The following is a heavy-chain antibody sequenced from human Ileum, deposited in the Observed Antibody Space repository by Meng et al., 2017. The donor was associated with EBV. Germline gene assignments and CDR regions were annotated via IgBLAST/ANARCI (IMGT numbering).Heavy chain of an antibody. Sequence: QVQLVASGGGVVQPGRSLRLSCAASGFTFSDDGMHWVRQAPGKGLEWVAVISYDGSTKYYVDSVKGRFTISRDNSKSTLYLQMNSLRDEDTAVYYCAKEEVSRRFDYWGQGTLVTVSS. CDR3: AKEEVSRRFDY. V-gene: IGHV3-30*18. J-gene: IGHJ4*02. CDR2: ISYDGSTK. D-gene: IGHD5/OR15-5a*01. CDR1: GFTFSDDG.